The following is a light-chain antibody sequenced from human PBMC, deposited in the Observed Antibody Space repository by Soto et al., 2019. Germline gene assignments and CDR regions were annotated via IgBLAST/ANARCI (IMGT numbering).Light chain of an antibody. V-gene: IGKV3-15*01. CDR3: QQYNNWPAWT. CDR2: GAS. J-gene: IGKJ1*01. CDR1: QSVSSN. Sequence: EIVMTQSPATLSVSPGERATLSCRASQSVSSNLAWYQRKPGQAPRLLIYGASTRATGIPARFSGSGSGTEFTLTISRLQSEDFAVYYCQQYNNWPAWTVGQGTKVEIK.